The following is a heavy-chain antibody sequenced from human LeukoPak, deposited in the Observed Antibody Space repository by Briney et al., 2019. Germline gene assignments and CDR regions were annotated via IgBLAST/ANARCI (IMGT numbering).Heavy chain of an antibody. Sequence: PSETLSLTCAVYGGSFSGYYWSWIRQPPGKGLEWIGEINHSGSTNYNPSLKSRVTISVDTSKNQFSLKLSSVTAADTAVYYCASRSGSYRPIDYWGQGTLVTVSS. J-gene: IGHJ4*02. V-gene: IGHV4-34*01. CDR1: GGSFSGYY. D-gene: IGHD1-26*01. CDR3: ASRSGSYRPIDY. CDR2: INHSGST.